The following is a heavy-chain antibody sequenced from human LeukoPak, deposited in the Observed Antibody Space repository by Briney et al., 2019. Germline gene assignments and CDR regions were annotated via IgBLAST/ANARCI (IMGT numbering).Heavy chain of an antibody. CDR3: ARTPYGSAGGNDY. J-gene: IGHJ4*02. CDR1: GYTFTRCY. D-gene: IGHD3-10*01. CDR2: INPNSGGT. V-gene: IGHV1-2*02. Sequence: ASVKVSCKASGYTFTRCYMHWVRQAPGQGLEWMGWINPNSGGTNYAQKFQGRVTMTRDTSISTAYMELSRLRSDDTAVYYCARTPYGSAGGNDYWGQGTLVTVSS.